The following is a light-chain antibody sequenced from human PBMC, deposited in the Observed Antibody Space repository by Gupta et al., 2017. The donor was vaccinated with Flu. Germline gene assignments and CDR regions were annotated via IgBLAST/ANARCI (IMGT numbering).Light chain of an antibody. CDR2: DVS. CDR1: SSDVGGSNY. V-gene: IGLV2-14*01. CDR3: SSYTSSSTFYV. Sequence: QSALTQPASVSGSPGQSITISCTGTSSDVGGSNYVSWYQQHPGKAPKLMIYDVSNRPSGVSSRFSSSKSGNTASLTISGLQAEDETDYYCSSYTSSSTFYVFGTGTKVTVL. J-gene: IGLJ1*01.